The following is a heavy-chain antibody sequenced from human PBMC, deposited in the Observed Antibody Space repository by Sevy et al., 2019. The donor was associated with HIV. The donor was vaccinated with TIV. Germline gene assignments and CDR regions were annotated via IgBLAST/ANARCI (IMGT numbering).Heavy chain of an antibody. CDR1: GFTFSSYN. Sequence: GSLRLSCVASGFTFSSYNMNWVRQGPGKGLEWISYISISSSTKYYADSVKGRFTISRDNAKNSLYLQMNSLRDEDTAVYYCARDRDKGGSGWYNDPWGQGTLVTVSS. J-gene: IGHJ5*02. CDR3: ARDRDKGGSGWYNDP. CDR2: ISISSSTK. V-gene: IGHV3-48*02. D-gene: IGHD6-19*01.